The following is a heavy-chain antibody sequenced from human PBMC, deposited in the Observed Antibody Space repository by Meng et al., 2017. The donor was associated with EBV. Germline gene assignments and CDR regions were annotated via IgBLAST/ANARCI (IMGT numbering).Heavy chain of an antibody. CDR2: INPNSGNT. D-gene: IGHD3-22*01. CDR3: ARDPYYYDTSVHYHAEFDP. CDR1: GYTFTSYD. J-gene: IGHJ5*02. V-gene: IGHV1-8*01. Sequence: GPLRHVEAVVKKPGASVNVSCKASGYTFTSYDISWVRQAPGQGLEWKGSINPNSGNTSYAQKFQGRVTMTSTTSISTASMKLSSLRSGYTAGYYCARDPYYYDTSVHYHAEFDPCGQGTLVTVSS.